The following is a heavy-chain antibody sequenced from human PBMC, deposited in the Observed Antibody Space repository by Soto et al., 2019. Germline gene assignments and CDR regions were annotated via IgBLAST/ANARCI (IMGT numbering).Heavy chain of an antibody. CDR1: GGSISSSYW. J-gene: IGHJ4*02. D-gene: IGHD3-3*01. CDR2: IYHGGTT. Sequence: QVQLQESGPGLVKPSGTLSLTCAVSGGSISSSYWWNWVRQTPRGGLEGSGKIYHGGTTNYNPPPKNRVTLSVDKSKTQFSPKLPSVPAADTAVYDCVSSLNYAFWSDLGSHFYFDYWGRGIMATVSS. V-gene: IGHV4-4*02. CDR3: VSSLNYAFWSDLGSHFYFDY.